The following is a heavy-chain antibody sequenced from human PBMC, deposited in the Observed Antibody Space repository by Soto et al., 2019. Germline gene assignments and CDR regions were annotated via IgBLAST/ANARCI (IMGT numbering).Heavy chain of an antibody. CDR1: GCSIGSYY. CDR3: ARGGWRQIDY. J-gene: IGHJ4*02. Sequence: QVQLQESGPGLVKPSETLSLTCSVSGCSIGSYYWSWIRQPPGKGLEWIGYIYYSGSTNDNPSLKSRVTISVATSKNQFSLKLSSVTAADTAVYYCARGGWRQIDYWGQGTLVTVSS. V-gene: IGHV4-59*08. CDR2: IYYSGST. D-gene: IGHD3-3*01.